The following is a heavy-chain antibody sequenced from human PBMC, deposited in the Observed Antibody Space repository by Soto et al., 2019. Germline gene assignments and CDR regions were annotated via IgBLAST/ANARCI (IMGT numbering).Heavy chain of an antibody. Sequence: QVQLVQSGAEVKKPGSSMKVSCKASGGTFNSYDINWVRQAPGQGLEWMGGIIPIVETPKYAQKFQGRVTITADESTTKVYMELSSLRSEDTAMYYCARLSRPNYYETSGFFQENWLDPWGQGTRVTFSS. V-gene: IGHV1-69*01. J-gene: IGHJ5*02. CDR1: GGTFNSYD. D-gene: IGHD3-22*01. CDR2: IIPIVETP. CDR3: ARLSRPNYYETSGFFQENWLDP.